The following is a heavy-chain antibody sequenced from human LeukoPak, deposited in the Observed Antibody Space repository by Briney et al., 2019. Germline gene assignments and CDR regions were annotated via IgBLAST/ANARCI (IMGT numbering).Heavy chain of an antibody. CDR1: KFAFSSYA. CDR2: ISGGGGNT. D-gene: IGHD3-3*01. CDR3: AKAPPRFLEWLFDY. V-gene: IGHV3-23*01. J-gene: IGHJ4*02. Sequence: TGGSLRLSCAASKFAFSSYAMSWVRQAPGKGLEWVSAISGGGGNTYYADSVKGRFTISRDNSKNTLYLQMNSLRAEDTAVYYCAKAPPRFLEWLFDYWGQGTLVTVSS.